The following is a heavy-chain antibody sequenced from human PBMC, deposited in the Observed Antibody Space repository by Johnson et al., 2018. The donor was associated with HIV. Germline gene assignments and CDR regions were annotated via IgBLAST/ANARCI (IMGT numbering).Heavy chain of an antibody. V-gene: IGHV3-20*04. CDR2: ISRNGGTT. Sequence: EVQLVESGGSAVRPGGSLRLSCTASGFTFDDYGMSWVRQPPGKGLEWASGISRNGGTTGYIDSVQGRFTISRDNAKNSLHLQMNSLRPEYTAFYYCARDMGGNWNYDAFEIWGQGTMVTGSS. J-gene: IGHJ3*02. D-gene: IGHD1-7*01. CDR1: GFTFDDYG. CDR3: ARDMGGNWNYDAFEI.